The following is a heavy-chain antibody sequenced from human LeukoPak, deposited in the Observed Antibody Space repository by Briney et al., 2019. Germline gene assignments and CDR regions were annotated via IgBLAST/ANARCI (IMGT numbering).Heavy chain of an antibody. D-gene: IGHD2-15*01. CDR3: ARVLGYCSGGSCYGGNDAFDI. CDR2: IYYSGST. V-gene: IGHV4-34*01. CDR1: GGSFSGYY. J-gene: IGHJ3*02. Sequence: SETLSLTCAVYGGSFSGYYWSWIRQPPGKGLEWIGSIYYSGSTYYNPSLKSRVTISVDTSKNQFSLKLSSVTAADTAVYYCARVLGYCSGGSCYGGNDAFDIWGQGTMVTVSS.